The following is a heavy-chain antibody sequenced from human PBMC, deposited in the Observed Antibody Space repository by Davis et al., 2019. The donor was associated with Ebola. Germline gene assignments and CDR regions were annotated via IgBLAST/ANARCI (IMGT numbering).Heavy chain of an antibody. CDR1: RDTFNTHY. Sequence: ASVKVSCKASRDTFNTHYMDWVRQAPGQGLEWMGMINPSSGSTNYAQKFQGRLTMTRETSTSTVYLEMSSLRYEDTAIYFCAREKIGVSGSVFDHWGQGTLVTVSS. V-gene: IGHV1-46*02. CDR2: INPSSGST. D-gene: IGHD2-15*01. CDR3: AREKIGVSGSVFDH. J-gene: IGHJ4*02.